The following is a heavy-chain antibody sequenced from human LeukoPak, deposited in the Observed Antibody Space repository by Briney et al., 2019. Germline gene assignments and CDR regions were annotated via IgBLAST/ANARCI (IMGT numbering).Heavy chain of an antibody. D-gene: IGHD3-3*01. J-gene: IGHJ4*02. V-gene: IGHV3-9*01. Sequence: GGSLRLSCATSGFTFDDYAMHWVRQVPGKGLEWVSGISWNSGTIAYADSVKGRFTISRNNAKNSLYLQMNSLRVEDTALYYCAKAELGVDTFFDYWGQGTLVTVSS. CDR1: GFTFDDYA. CDR3: AKAELGVDTFFDY. CDR2: ISWNSGTI.